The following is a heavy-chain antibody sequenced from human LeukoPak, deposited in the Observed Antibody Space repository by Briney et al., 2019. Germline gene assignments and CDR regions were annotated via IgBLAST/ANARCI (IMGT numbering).Heavy chain of an antibody. CDR2: ISAYNGNT. CDR3: ARVSRFTNIVGATVY. D-gene: IGHD1-26*01. V-gene: IGHV1-18*01. J-gene: IGHJ4*02. CDR1: GYTFTSCG. Sequence: ASVKVSCKASGYTFTSCGISWVRQAPGQGLEWMGWISAYNGNTNYAQKLQGRVTMTTDTSTSTAYMELRSLRSDDTAVYYCARVSRFTNIVGATVYWGQGTLVTVSS.